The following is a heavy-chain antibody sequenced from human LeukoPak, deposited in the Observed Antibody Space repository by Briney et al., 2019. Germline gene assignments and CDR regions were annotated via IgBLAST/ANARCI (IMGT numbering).Heavy chain of an antibody. CDR3: ARDHMNYDFWSGYSNWFDP. J-gene: IGHJ5*02. CDR1: GYTFTTHG. Sequence: VASVKVSCKASGYTFTTHGITWVRQVPGQGLEWMGWISAYNGNTNYAQKFQGRVTMTTDTSTSTAYMELKSLRSDDTAVYYCARDHMNYDFWSGYSNWFDPWGQGTLVTVSS. D-gene: IGHD3-3*01. V-gene: IGHV1-18*01. CDR2: ISAYNGNT.